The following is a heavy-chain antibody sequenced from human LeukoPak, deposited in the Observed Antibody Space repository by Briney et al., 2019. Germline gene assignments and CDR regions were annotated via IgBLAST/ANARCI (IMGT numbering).Heavy chain of an antibody. CDR2: IYNSGST. CDR3: ARYAYGSGSFWFDP. CDR1: GGSISSYY. J-gene: IGHJ5*02. V-gene: IGHV4-59*01. D-gene: IGHD3-10*01. Sequence: NTSETLSLTCTVSGGSISSYYWSWIRQPPGKGLEWIGYIYNSGSTNYNPSLKSRVTISVDTSKNQFSLKLNSVTAADTAVYYCARYAYGSGSFWFDPWGQGTLVIVFS.